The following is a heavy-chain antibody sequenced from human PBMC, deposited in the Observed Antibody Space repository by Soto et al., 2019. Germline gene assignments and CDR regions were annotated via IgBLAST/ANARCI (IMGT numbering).Heavy chain of an antibody. CDR1: GFIFSDHY. CDR2: IKNKANSYTT. Sequence: VQLVESGGGLVQPGGSLRLSCAASGFIFSDHYMDWVRQAPGKGLEWVGRIKNKANSYTTEYAASVKGRFTISRDDSKTSLYLQMTSLKTEETAVYYCTRISLVGATGGRYFDYWGQGTLLTVSS. V-gene: IGHV3-72*01. J-gene: IGHJ4*02. D-gene: IGHD1-26*01. CDR3: TRISLVGATGGRYFDY.